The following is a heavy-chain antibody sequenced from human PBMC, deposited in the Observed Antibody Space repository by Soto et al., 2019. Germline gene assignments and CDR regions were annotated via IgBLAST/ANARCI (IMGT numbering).Heavy chain of an antibody. CDR3: ATASSYYLSSSSVRYYYYGMDV. V-gene: IGHV5-51*01. J-gene: IGHJ6*02. CDR1: GYRFTSYW. Sequence: GESLKISCKGSGYRFTSYWIGWVRQMPGKGLEWMGIIYPGDSDTSYSPSFQGQVTISADKSISNAYLQWSSLKASDTAMYYCATASSYYLSSSSVRYYYYGMDVWGQGTTVTVSS. D-gene: IGHD6-6*01. CDR2: IYPGDSDT.